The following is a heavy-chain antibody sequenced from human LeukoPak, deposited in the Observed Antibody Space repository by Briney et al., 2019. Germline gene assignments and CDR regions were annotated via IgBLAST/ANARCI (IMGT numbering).Heavy chain of an antibody. CDR1: GYTFSDYY. J-gene: IGHJ4*02. CDR3: ARIKAFCGDHCPLLYKY. V-gene: IGHV5-51*01. D-gene: IGHD2-21*02. Sequence: GESLKISCQASGYTFSDYYIGWVRQMPGKGLEGMGIVCPSDSDTRYSPSFQGQVTISADKSINTAYLQWSSLKASDTAMYYCARIKAFCGDHCPLLYKYWGQGTLVTVSS. CDR2: VCPSDSDT.